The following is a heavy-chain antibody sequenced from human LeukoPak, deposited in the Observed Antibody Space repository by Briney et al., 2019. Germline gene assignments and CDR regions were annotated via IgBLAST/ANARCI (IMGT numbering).Heavy chain of an antibody. Sequence: SETLSLTCAVSGYSISSGYYWGWIRQPPGKGLEWIGSIYHSGSTHYNPSPKSRVTISVDTSKNQFSLKLSSVTAADTAVYYCARVDSGSLVTTSYYFDYWGQGTLVTVSS. CDR3: ARVDSGSLVTTSYYFDY. V-gene: IGHV4-38-2*01. CDR2: IYHSGST. CDR1: GYSISSGYY. D-gene: IGHD4-17*01. J-gene: IGHJ4*02.